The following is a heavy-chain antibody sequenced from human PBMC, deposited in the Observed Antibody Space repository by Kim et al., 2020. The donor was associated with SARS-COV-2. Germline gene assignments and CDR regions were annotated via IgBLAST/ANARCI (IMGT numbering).Heavy chain of an antibody. CDR1: GYTFTSYY. D-gene: IGHD3-9*01. CDR2: INPSGGST. J-gene: IGHJ6*02. V-gene: IGHV1-46*01. CDR3: AGEGPVVTSYDILTGGYYGMDV. Sequence: ASVKVSCKASGYTFTSYYMHGVRQAPGQGLEWMGIINPSGGSTSYAQKFQGRVTMTRDTSTSTVYMELSSLRSEDTAVYYCAGEGPVVTSYDILTGGYYGMDVWGQGTTVTVSS.